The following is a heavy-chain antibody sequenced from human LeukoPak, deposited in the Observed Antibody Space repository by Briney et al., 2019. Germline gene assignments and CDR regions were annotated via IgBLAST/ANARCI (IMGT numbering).Heavy chain of an antibody. D-gene: IGHD2-21*01. CDR2: IHPNSGAT. CDR3: ARDIVVVSDTRGFDY. J-gene: IGHJ4*02. CDR1: GYTFTDYF. Sequence: ASVKVSCKTSGYTFTDYFIHWVRQALGQGLEWMGWIHPNSGATKSAEKFQGRVTLTRDTSITTVYMELSRLSSDDTAVYYCARDIVVVSDTRGFDYWGQGTLVTVSS. V-gene: IGHV1-2*02.